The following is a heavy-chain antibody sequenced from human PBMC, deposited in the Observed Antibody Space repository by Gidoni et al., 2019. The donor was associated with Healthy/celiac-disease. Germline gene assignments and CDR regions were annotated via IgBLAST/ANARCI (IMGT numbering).Heavy chain of an antibody. J-gene: IGHJ4*02. D-gene: IGHD2-21*01. CDR3: AHRREGDYSRDFDY. CDR1: GFSVSTSGAG. V-gene: IGHV2-5*02. CDR2: IYWDDDK. Sequence: QITLKESGPTLVKPTQTLTLTCTFSGFSVSTSGAGVGWIRQPPGKALEWLALIYWDDDKRYSPSLKNRLTITKDTSKNQVVLTMTNMDPVDTATYYCAHRREGDYSRDFDYWGQGTLVTVSS.